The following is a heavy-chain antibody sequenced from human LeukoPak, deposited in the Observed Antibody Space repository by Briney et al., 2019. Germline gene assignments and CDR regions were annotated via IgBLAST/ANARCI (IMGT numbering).Heavy chain of an antibody. CDR3: AKWGDYDVLTGYYVSDF. J-gene: IGHJ4*02. Sequence: QAGASLRLSCAASGFIFSNYAMYWVRQAPGKGLEWVSAISGRSNNTYYADSVKGRFTISRGSSKNTLYLQMNSLRADDTAVYYCAKWGDYDVLTGYYVSDFWGQGTLVTVSS. CDR1: GFIFSNYA. D-gene: IGHD3-9*01. V-gene: IGHV3-23*01. CDR2: ISGRSNNT.